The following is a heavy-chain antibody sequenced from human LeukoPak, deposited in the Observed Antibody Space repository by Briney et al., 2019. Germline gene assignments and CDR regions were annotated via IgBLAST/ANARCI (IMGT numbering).Heavy chain of an antibody. D-gene: IGHD4-23*01. CDR3: ARGARWAYYFDY. CDR1: GFTFSDYY. V-gene: IGHV3-11*01. Sequence: GGSLRLSCTASGFTFSDYYMSWIRQTPGRGLEWLSYISTRDNTIQYADSVKGRFTISRDNANNSVFLQMNNLRAEDSAIYYCARGARWAYYFDYWGQGTLVTVSS. J-gene: IGHJ4*02. CDR2: ISTRDNTI.